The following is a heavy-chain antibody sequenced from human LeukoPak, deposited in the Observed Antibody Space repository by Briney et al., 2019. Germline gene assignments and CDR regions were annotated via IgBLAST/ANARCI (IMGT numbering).Heavy chain of an antibody. CDR2: IIPIFGTA. V-gene: IGHV1-69*13. CDR1: GGTFSSYA. D-gene: IGHD1-26*01. CDR3: ARKDGAGGYYFDY. J-gene: IGHJ4*02. Sequence: SVKVSCKASGGTFSSYAISWVRQAPGQGLEWMGGIIPIFGTANYAQKFQGRVTITADESTSTAYMELSSLRSEDTAVYYCARKDGAGGYYFDYWGQGTLVTVSS.